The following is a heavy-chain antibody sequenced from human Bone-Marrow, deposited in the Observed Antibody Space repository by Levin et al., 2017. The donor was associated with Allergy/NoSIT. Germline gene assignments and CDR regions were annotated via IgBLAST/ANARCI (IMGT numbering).Heavy chain of an antibody. CDR2: VYGSGRS. CDR1: GDAISRNY. J-gene: IGHJ5*02. Sequence: PSETLSLTCSVSGDAISRNYWSWIRQSAGKGLEWIGRVYGSGRSNYNPSLKSRVTMSVDTSKNHFFLKLKSVTAADTAVYYCAKDGGTLVRGAEWGAWFDPWGPGILVIVSS. CDR3: AKDGGTLVRGAEWGAWFDP. D-gene: IGHD3-10*01. V-gene: IGHV4-4*07.